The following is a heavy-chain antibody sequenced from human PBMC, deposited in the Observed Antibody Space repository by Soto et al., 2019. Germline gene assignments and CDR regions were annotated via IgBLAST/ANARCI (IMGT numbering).Heavy chain of an antibody. CDR1: GGTFSSYA. J-gene: IGHJ6*02. CDR3: ARATTVTAIYYYYYYGMDV. D-gene: IGHD4-4*01. CDR2: IIPIFGTA. Sequence: SVKVSCKSSGGTFSSYAISWVRQAPGQGLEWMGGIIPIFGTANYAQKFQGRVTITADESTSTAYMELSSLRSEDTAVYYCARATTVTAIYYYYYYGMDVRGQGTTVTVSS. V-gene: IGHV1-69*13.